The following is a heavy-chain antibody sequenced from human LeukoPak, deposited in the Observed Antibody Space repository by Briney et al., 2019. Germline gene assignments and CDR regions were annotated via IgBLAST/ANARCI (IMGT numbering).Heavy chain of an antibody. D-gene: IGHD1/OR15-1a*01. CDR3: ARVRITGRTPIYYYYYMDV. Sequence: PGGSLRLSCAASGFTFDDYAMHRVRQAPGKGLEWVSGISWNSGSIGYADSVKGRFTISRDNAKNSLYLQMNSLRAEDTALYYCARVRITGRTPIYYYYYMDVWGKGTTVTVSS. J-gene: IGHJ6*03. CDR2: ISWNSGSI. CDR1: GFTFDDYA. V-gene: IGHV3-9*01.